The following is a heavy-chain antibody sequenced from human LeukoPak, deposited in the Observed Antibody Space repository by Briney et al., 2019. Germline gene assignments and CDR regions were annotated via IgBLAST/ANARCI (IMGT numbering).Heavy chain of an antibody. CDR1: GFPFPTYA. CDR3: AKAPPHPLGYCSSASCYGFDY. CDR2: VRVSDGAR. V-gene: IGHV3-23*01. D-gene: IGHD2-2*01. J-gene: IGHJ4*02. Sequence: GGSLRLSCVASGFPFPTYAMMWVRQAPGKGLEWVSSVRVSDGARFYADSVKGRFTTSRDNPKNTLFLQMNSLRAEDTAVYYCAKAPPHPLGYCSSASCYGFDYWGQGTLVTVSS.